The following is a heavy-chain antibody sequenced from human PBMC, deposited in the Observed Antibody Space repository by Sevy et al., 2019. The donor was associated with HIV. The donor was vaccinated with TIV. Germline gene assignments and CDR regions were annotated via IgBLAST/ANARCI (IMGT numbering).Heavy chain of an antibody. J-gene: IGHJ5*02. Sequence: GGSLRLSCAASGFTFSSHWMTWVRQAPGKGLEWVANIKQDGSDKYYVDSVKGRFTISRANGKNSLYLQMNSLRVEDTAVYYCARGGAAISWGLGTLVTVSS. CDR3: ARGGAAIS. V-gene: IGHV3-7*04. CDR2: IKQDGSDK. D-gene: IGHD3-3*01. CDR1: GFTFSSHW.